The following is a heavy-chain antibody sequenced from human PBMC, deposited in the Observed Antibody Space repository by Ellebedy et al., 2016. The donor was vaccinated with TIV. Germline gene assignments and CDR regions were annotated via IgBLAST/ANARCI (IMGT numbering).Heavy chain of an antibody. CDR2: INQDGSEQ. CDR1: GFSFSSYW. CDR3: ATDGSYGDYRSPTHAFVM. J-gene: IGHJ3*02. V-gene: IGHV3-7*01. D-gene: IGHD4-17*01. Sequence: GGSLRLSCAVSGFSFSSYWMSWIRQVPGKGLEWVANINQDGSEQYYVDSVQGRFTISRDNARNSLNLQMNSVRAEDAAVYYCATDGSYGDYRSPTHAFVMWGQGTMVIVSS.